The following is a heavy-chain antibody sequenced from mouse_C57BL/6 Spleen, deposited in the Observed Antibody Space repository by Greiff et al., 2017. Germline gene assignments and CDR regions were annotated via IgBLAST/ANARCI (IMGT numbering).Heavy chain of an antibody. CDR2: ISSGSSTI. D-gene: IGHD2-1*01. V-gene: IGHV5-17*01. J-gene: IGHJ4*01. Sequence: EVHLVESGGGLVKPGASLKLSCAASGFTFSDYGMHWVRQAPEKGLEWVAYISSGSSTIYYADTVKGRFTISRDNAKNTLFLQMTSLRSEDSAMYYCAGRGNYVGDYAMDYWGQGTSVTVSS. CDR3: AGRGNYVGDYAMDY. CDR1: GFTFSDYG.